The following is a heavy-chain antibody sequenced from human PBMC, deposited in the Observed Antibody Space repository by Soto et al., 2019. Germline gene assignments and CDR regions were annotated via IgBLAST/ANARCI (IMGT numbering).Heavy chain of an antibody. V-gene: IGHV4-31*03. CDR3: ARDRGGYGMDV. Sequence: QVQLQESGPGLVKPSQTLSLTCTVSGDSISGGYYWSWIRQHPGKGLEWIGYVSPSGTTYYNPSLNGRVSISRDTSKNQFSLEVTSVTAADTAVHHCARDRGGYGMDVWGQGTTVTVSS. J-gene: IGHJ6*02. CDR1: GDSISGGYY. CDR2: VSPSGTT.